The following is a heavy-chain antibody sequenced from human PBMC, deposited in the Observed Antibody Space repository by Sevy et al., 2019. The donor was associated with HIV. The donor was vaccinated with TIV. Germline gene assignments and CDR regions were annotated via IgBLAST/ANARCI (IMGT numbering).Heavy chain of an antibody. V-gene: IGHV4-38-2*01. CDR3: ARDIVVVPAARPRGFWFDP. CDR2: IYHSGST. J-gene: IGHJ5*02. D-gene: IGHD2-2*01. CDR1: GYSISSGYY. Sequence: SETLSLTCAVSGYSISSGYYWGWIRQPPGKGLEWIGSIYHSGSTYYNPSLKSRVTISVDTSKNQFSLKLGSVTAADPAVYYCARDIVVVPAARPRGFWFDPWGQGTLVTVSS.